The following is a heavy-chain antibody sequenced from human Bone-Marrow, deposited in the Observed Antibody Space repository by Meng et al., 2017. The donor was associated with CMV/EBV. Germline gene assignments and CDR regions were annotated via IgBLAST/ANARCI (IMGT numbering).Heavy chain of an antibody. Sequence: GGSLRLSCAVSGFTFSSYSMNWVRQAPGKGLEWVSSISSSSYIYYADSVKGRFTISRDNAKNSQYLQMNSLRAEDTAVYYCAREVVPAAIWPSYCMDVWGQGTTVTVSS. V-gene: IGHV3-21*01. CDR2: ISSSSYI. J-gene: IGHJ6*02. CDR3: AREVVPAAIWPSYCMDV. D-gene: IGHD2-2*01. CDR1: GFTFSSYS.